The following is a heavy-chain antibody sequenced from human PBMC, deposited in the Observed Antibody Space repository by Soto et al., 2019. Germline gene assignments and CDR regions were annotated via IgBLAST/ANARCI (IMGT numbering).Heavy chain of an antibody. J-gene: IGHJ4*02. CDR3: AKVQDIVVVVNFDY. CDR2: IRSKPNSYAT. CDR1: GLTFSDSA. V-gene: IGHV3-73*01. Sequence: PGGSLRLSCAASGLTFSDSAIHWVRQASGKGLEWLGRIRSKPNSYATAYAASVKGRFTISRDDSKNTAYLQMNSLKTEDTAVYYCAKVQDIVVVVNFDYWGQGTLVTVSS. D-gene: IGHD2-15*01.